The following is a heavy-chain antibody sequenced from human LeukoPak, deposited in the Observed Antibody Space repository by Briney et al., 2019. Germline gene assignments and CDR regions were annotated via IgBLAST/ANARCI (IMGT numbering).Heavy chain of an antibody. Sequence: GGSLRLSCAVSGFIFKSYAMSWVRQAPGKGLEWVSGISGNGGKTYYADSVKGRFTISRDNTQNTLYLQMNSLRAEDTAVYYCTLTIFGLIIMDLNGADGFDIWGQGTMVTVSS. CDR2: ISGNGGKT. J-gene: IGHJ3*02. D-gene: IGHD3-3*01. CDR1: GFIFKSYA. V-gene: IGHV3-23*01. CDR3: TLTIFGLIIMDLNGADGFDI.